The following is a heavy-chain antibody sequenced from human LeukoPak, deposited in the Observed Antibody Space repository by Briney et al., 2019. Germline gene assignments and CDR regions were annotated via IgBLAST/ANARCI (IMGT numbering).Heavy chain of an antibody. CDR1: GGSISSYY. J-gene: IGHJ6*02. Sequence: SETLSLTCTVSGGSISSYYWSWIRQPPGKGLEWIGYIYYSGSTNYNPSLKSRVTISVDTSKNQFSLKLSSVTAADTVVYYCARGASSGCTPYYYYYYGMDVWGQGTTVTVSS. CDR2: IYYSGST. V-gene: IGHV4-59*01. CDR3: ARGASSGCTPYYYYYYGMDV. D-gene: IGHD6-19*01.